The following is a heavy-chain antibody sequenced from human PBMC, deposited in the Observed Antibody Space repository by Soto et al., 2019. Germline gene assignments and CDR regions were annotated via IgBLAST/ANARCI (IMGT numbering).Heavy chain of an antibody. Sequence: QVQLVQSGAEVKKPGSSVKVSCKASGGTFSSYAISWVRQAPGQGLEWMGGIIPIFGTANYAQKFQGRVTITADESTSTAYMELSSLRSEDTAVHYCARDRYNYDSSGRPHDYWGQGTIVTVSS. J-gene: IGHJ4*02. D-gene: IGHD3-22*01. V-gene: IGHV1-69*01. CDR3: ARDRYNYDSSGRPHDY. CDR2: IIPIFGTA. CDR1: GGTFSSYA.